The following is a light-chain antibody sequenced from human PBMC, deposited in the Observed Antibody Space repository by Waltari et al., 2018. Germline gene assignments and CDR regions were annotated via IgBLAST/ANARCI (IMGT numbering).Light chain of an antibody. CDR2: LDT. CDR3: QAWDSTTVV. Sequence: SSDLTQPPSVSVSPGQTASITCSGDKLGNKYASWYQQKPGQSPVLVIYLDTNRPSGIPERFSGSNSGNTATLTISGTQAMDEADYYYQAWDSTTVVFGGGTRLTVL. V-gene: IGLV3-1*01. J-gene: IGLJ3*02. CDR1: KLGNKY.